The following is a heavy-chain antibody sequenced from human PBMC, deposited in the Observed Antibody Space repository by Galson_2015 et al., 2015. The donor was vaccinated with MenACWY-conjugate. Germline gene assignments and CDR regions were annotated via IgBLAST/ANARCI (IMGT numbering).Heavy chain of an antibody. Sequence: CAISGDSVSSNSAAWNWIRQSPSRGLEWLGRTYYRSKWSNDYTVSVKSRITITPDTSKNQFSLQLKSVTPEDTAVYFCAREKVTLVRGVTPHYYYY. CDR1: GDSVSSNSAA. D-gene: IGHD3-10*01. V-gene: IGHV6-1*01. CDR3: AREKVTLVRGVTPHYYYY. CDR2: TYYRSKWSN. J-gene: IGHJ6*01.